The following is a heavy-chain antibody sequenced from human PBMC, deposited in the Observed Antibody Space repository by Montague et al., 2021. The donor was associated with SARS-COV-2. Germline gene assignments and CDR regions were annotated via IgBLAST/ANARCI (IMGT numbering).Heavy chain of an antibody. CDR3: ARVQGITMIVVVICAFDI. V-gene: IGHV4-31*02. CDR2: IYYSGST. Sequence: IYYSGSTYYNPSLKSRVTISVDTSKNQFSLKLSSVTAADTAVYYCARVQGITMIVVVICAFDIWVQGQM. J-gene: IGHJ3*02. D-gene: IGHD3-22*01.